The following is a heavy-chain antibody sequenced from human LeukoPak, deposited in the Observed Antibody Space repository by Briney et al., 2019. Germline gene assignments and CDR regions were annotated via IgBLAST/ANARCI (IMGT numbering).Heavy chain of an antibody. CDR1: GGSISSSSYY. J-gene: IGHJ4*02. CDR2: IYYSGST. D-gene: IGHD2-15*01. Sequence: PSETLSLTCTVSGGSISSSSYYWGWIRLPPGKGLEWIGSIYYSGSTYYNPSLKSRVTISVDTSKNQFSLKLSSVTAADTAVYYCARGRRDVVVVAGRIDYWGQGTLVTVSS. CDR3: ARGRRDVVVVAGRIDY. V-gene: IGHV4-39*07.